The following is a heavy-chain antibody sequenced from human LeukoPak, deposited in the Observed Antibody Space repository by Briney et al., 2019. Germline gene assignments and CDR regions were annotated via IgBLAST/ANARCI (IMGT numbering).Heavy chain of an antibody. V-gene: IGHV3-23*01. CDR3: ARGGYDSSTYYYRLSI. D-gene: IGHD3-22*01. Sequence: PGGSLRLSCAASGFTFSSYAMNWVRQAPGKGLEWVSAISGSGGSTYYADSVKGRFTNSRDNSKNTLYLQINSLRDEDTAIYYCARGGYDSSTYYYRLSIWGQGTLVTVSS. CDR1: GFTFSSYA. J-gene: IGHJ4*02. CDR2: ISGSGGST.